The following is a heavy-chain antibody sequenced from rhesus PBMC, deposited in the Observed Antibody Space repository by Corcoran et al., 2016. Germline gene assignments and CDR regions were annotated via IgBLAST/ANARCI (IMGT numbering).Heavy chain of an antibody. CDR2: ISYVGHT. CDR3: ARDWGEYDY. J-gene: IGHJ4*01. D-gene: IGHD2-15*01. CDR1: GYSLSSGSG. Sequence: QLQLQESGPGLVKPSETLSLTCSVSGYSLSSGSGWSWVRQPPGQGLECIGYISYVGHTAYNPSRKSRVTISRDTSKNQFFLKLTAVTAADTAVYYGARDWGEYDYWGQGVSVTVSS. V-gene: IGHV4-122*02.